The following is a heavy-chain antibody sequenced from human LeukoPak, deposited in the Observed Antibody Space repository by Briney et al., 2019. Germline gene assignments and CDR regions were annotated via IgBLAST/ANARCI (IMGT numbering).Heavy chain of an antibody. Sequence: GGSLRLSCAASGFTFNSYAMSWVRQAPGKGLEWVSSISGRGGSTYYADSVKGRFTISRDNSKNTLYLQMNSLRAEDTAVYYCAKAPRFGDHATEYYYYMHVWGKGTTVTVSS. V-gene: IGHV3-23*01. CDR2: ISGRGGST. J-gene: IGHJ6*03. CDR1: GFTFNSYA. D-gene: IGHD3-16*01. CDR3: AKAPRFGDHATEYYYYMHV.